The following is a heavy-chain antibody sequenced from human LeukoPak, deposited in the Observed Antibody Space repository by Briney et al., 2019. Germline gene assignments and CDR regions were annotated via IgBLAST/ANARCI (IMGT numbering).Heavy chain of an antibody. V-gene: IGHV4-59*12. CDR1: GGSISSYY. D-gene: IGHD2-15*01. CDR2: IYYSGST. Sequence: SETLSLTCTVSGGSISSYYWSWIRQPPGKGLEWIGYIYYSGSTNYNPSLKSRVTISVDTSKNQFSLKLSSVTAADTAVYYCARARSRYNWFDPWGQGTLVTVSS. CDR3: ARARSRYNWFDP. J-gene: IGHJ5*02.